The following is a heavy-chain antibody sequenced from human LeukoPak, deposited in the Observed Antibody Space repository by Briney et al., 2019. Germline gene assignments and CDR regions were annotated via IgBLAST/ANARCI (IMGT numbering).Heavy chain of an antibody. V-gene: IGHV4-39*01. D-gene: IGHD4-17*01. CDR2: IYYSGST. J-gene: IGHJ5*02. CDR3: ASPDYGDYIFDP. Sequence: SETLSLTCTVSGGSISSSSYYWGWIRQPPGKGLEWIGSIYYSGSTYYNPSLKSRVTISVDTSKNQFSLKLSSVTAADTAVYYCASPDYGDYIFDPWGQGTLVTVPS. CDR1: GGSISSSSYY.